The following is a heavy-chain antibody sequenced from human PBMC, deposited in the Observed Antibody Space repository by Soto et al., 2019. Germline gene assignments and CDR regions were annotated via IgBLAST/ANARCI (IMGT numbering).Heavy chain of an antibody. J-gene: IGHJ5*02. Sequence: QVQLVQSGAEVKKPGASVKVSCKASDYTFTRSGINWVRQAPGQGLEWMGWISAHDSQTNYAQNLQGRVTLTTDTSTSTAYMELRSLRSDDTAVYYCARGGVVRGNWFDPWGQGTLVTVSS. CDR1: DYTFTRSG. D-gene: IGHD3-10*01. V-gene: IGHV1-18*04. CDR2: ISAHDSQT. CDR3: ARGGVVRGNWFDP.